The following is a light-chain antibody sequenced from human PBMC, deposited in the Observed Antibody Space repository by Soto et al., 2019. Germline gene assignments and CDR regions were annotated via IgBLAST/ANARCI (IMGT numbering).Light chain of an antibody. CDR1: QSVSSY. CDR3: QHRGRWPRT. Sequence: EIVLTQSPATLSLSPGARATLSCRASQSVSSYLAWYQQKPGQAPRLLIYGASNRATGIPARFSGSGSGTAFTLTISSLEPEDFAVYYCQHRGRWPRTFGQGTKLESK. V-gene: IGKV3-11*01. J-gene: IGKJ2*01. CDR2: GAS.